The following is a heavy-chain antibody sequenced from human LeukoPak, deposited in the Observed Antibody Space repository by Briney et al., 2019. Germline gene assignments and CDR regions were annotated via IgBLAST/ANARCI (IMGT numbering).Heavy chain of an antibody. J-gene: IGHJ3*02. CDR3: ARADSSSWYRGLDAFDI. CDR1: GGSFSGYY. D-gene: IGHD6-13*01. CDR2: INHSGST. V-gene: IGHV4-34*01. Sequence: SETLSLTCAVYGGSFSGYYWSWIRQPPGKGLEWIGEINHSGSTNYNPSLKSRVTISVDTSKNQFSLKLSSVTAADTAVYYCARADSSSWYRGLDAFDIWGQGTMVTVSS.